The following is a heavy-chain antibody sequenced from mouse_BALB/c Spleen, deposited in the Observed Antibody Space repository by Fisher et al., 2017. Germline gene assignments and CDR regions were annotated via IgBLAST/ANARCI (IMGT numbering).Heavy chain of an antibody. J-gene: IGHJ4*01. V-gene: IGHV1-26*01. Sequence: KFKGKAILTVDKSSSTAYMELRSLTSEDSAVYFCARGYGKRGYAMDYWGQGTSVTVSS. D-gene: IGHD2-1*01. CDR3: ARGYGKRGYAMDY.